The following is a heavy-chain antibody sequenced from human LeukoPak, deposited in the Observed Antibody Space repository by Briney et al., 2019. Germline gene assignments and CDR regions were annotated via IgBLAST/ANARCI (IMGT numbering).Heavy chain of an antibody. V-gene: IGHV4-34*01. D-gene: IGHD3-10*01. J-gene: IGHJ4*02. CDR2: INHSGST. CDR1: GGSFSGYY. Sequence: SETLSLTCAVYGGSFSGYYWSWIRQPPGKGLEWIGEINHSGSTNYNPSLKSRVTISVDTTKNQFSLKLNSVTAADTAVYYCARLRIGGFDYWGQGTLVTVSS. CDR3: ARLRIGGFDY.